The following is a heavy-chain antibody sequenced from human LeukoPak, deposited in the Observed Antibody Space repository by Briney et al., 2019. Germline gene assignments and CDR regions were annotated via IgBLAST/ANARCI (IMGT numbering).Heavy chain of an antibody. CDR1: GGSISSGGNF. V-gene: IGHV4-61*08. Sequence: SETLSLTCTVSGGSISSGGNFWSWIRQDPGKGLEWIGHIYYSGSTKYNPSLKSRVTISVDTSKNQFSLKLSSVTAADTAVYYCARGARAGYNLEPFDYWGQGTLVTVSS. D-gene: IGHD5-24*01. J-gene: IGHJ4*02. CDR2: IYYSGST. CDR3: ARGARAGYNLEPFDY.